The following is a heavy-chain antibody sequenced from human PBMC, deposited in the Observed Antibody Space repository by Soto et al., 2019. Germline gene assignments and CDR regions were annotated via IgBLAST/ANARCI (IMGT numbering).Heavy chain of an antibody. Sequence: PGGSLRLSCAASGFTFSGYAVSWVRQAPGKGLEWVSAISPSGDNTYYAGSVKGRFTISRDNSKNTVYLQMNSLRAEDTALYYCAKDSTARCYSPLDYWGQGTLVTVSS. CDR1: GFTFSGYA. CDR3: AKDSTARCYSPLDY. V-gene: IGHV3-23*01. D-gene: IGHD2-2*02. CDR2: ISPSGDNT. J-gene: IGHJ4*02.